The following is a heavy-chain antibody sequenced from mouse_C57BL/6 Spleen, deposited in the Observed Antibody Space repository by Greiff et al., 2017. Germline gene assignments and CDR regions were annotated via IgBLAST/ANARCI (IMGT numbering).Heavy chain of an antibody. J-gene: IGHJ2*01. V-gene: IGHV1-50*01. Sequence: LQLQQPGAELVKPGASVKLSCKASGYTFTSYWMQWVKQRPGQGLEWIGEIDPSDSYTNYNQKFKGKATLTVDTSSSTAYMQLSSLTSEDSAVYYCATGGYGNSRGYWGQGTTLTVSS. D-gene: IGHD2-10*02. CDR3: ATGGYGNSRGY. CDR1: GYTFTSYW. CDR2: IDPSDSYT.